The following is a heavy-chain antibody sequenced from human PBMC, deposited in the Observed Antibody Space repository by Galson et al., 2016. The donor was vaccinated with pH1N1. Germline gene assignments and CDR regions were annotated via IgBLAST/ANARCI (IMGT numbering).Heavy chain of an antibody. D-gene: IGHD6-13*01. CDR1: GFTFNKFG. J-gene: IGHJ6*02. Sequence: SLRLSCASSGFTFNKFGMHWVRQAPGKGLEWVAVIWFDGSSQYYAHSVRGRFTISRDNSKNTLFLQMNSLRGDDTAVYYCARLGVRIAAPGEDYYYGMDVWGQGTTVTVSS. CDR2: IWFDGSSQ. V-gene: IGHV3-33*01. CDR3: ARLGVRIAAPGEDYYYGMDV.